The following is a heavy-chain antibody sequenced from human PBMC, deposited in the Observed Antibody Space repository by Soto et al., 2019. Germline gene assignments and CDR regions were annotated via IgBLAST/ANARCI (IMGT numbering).Heavy chain of an antibody. Sequence: QVQLVESVGGVVQPGRSLRLSCAASGFAFSSYAMHWVRQAPGKGLEWVAVISYDGSNKYYADSVKGRFTISRDNSKNTLYLQMNSLRAEDTAVYYCARDLSGSGDWGQGTLVTVSS. CDR1: GFAFSSYA. V-gene: IGHV3-30-3*01. J-gene: IGHJ4*02. CDR2: ISYDGSNK. CDR3: ARDLSGSGD. D-gene: IGHD3-10*01.